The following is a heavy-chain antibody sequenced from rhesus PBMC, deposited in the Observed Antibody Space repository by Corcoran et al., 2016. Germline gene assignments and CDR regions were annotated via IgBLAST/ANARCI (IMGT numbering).Heavy chain of an antibody. CDR1: GFSLTTRGMA. V-gene: IGHV2-152*01. J-gene: IGHJ6*01. Sequence: QVTLKESGPALVKPTQPLPLTCTFSGFSLTTRGMAVGWTRQPPGKALEWLALIYWDDDKRYSTALKRRLTISKDTSKNQVLLTMTNMDPMDTATYYCTRGGYGSSYGLDSWGQGVVVTVSS. D-gene: IGHD4-29*01. CDR3: TRGGYGSSYGLDS. CDR2: IYWDDDK.